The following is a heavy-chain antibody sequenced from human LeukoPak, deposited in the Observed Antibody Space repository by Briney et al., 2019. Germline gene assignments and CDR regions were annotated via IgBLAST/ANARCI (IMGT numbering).Heavy chain of an antibody. CDR1: GCTISSYA. V-gene: IGHV1-69*13. CDR2: IIPIFGTA. Sequence: SVKISCKASGCTISSYAIKWVRQDPGQGLEWMGGIIPIFGTANYAQKCQGRVTITADESTSTAYMELSSLRSEDTAVYYCASGDDLRTLPFDYWGQGTLVTVSS. CDR3: ASGDDLRTLPFDY. J-gene: IGHJ4*02. D-gene: IGHD3/OR15-3a*01.